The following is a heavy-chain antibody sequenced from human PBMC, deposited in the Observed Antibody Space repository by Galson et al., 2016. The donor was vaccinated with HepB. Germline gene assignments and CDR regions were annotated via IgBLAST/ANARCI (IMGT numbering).Heavy chain of an antibody. Sequence: QSGAEVKKSGESLKISCMASGYIFSSYWIGWARQAPGKGLEWMGVIHCGDSETRYRPSLQGRVTISADKSTNTAHLQWSSLKASDTAMYYCARLGRGTYYDFWNGYYRGAYDIWGQGTMVAVSS. V-gene: IGHV5-51*01. CDR2: IHCGDSET. CDR3: ARLGRGTYYDFWNGYYRGAYDI. J-gene: IGHJ3*02. D-gene: IGHD3-3*01. CDR1: GYIFSSYW.